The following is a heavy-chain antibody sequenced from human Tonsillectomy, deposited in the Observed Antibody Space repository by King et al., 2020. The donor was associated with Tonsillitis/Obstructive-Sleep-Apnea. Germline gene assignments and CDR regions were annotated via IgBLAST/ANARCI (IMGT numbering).Heavy chain of an antibody. CDR3: ARVYYDILTGYSIDY. CDR2: INHSGST. J-gene: IGHJ4*02. Sequence: VQLPQWGAGLLKPSETLSLTCAVYGGSFSGYYWSWIRQPPGKGLEWIGEINHSGSTNYNPSLKSRVTISVDTSKNQFSLKLSSVTAADTAVYYCARVYYDILTGYSIDYWGQGTLVTVSS. D-gene: IGHD3-9*01. V-gene: IGHV4-34*01. CDR1: GGSFSGYY.